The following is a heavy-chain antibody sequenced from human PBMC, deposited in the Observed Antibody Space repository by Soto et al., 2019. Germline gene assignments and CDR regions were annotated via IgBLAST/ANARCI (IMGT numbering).Heavy chain of an antibody. D-gene: IGHD3-16*01. J-gene: IGHJ3*02. CDR2: INPNSGGT. V-gene: IGHV1-2*04. CDR3: ARELGGRAFDI. CDR1: GYTFTGYY. Sequence: GASVKVSCKASGYTFTGYYMHWVRRAPGQGLEWMGWINPNSGGTNYAQKFQGWVTMTRGTSISTAYMELSRPRSDDTAVYYCARELGGRAFDIWGQGTMVTVSS.